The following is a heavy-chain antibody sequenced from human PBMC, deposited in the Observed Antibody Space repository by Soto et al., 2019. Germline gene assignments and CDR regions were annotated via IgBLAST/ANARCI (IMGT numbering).Heavy chain of an antibody. CDR2: INHSGST. CDR3: ARGRKRVTMVRGVITPYYYMDV. CDR1: GGSFSGYY. D-gene: IGHD3-10*01. J-gene: IGHJ6*03. V-gene: IGHV4-34*01. Sequence: QVQLQQWGAGLLKPSETLSLTCAVYGGSFSGYYWSWIRQPPGKGLEWIGEINHSGSTNYNPSIKSRVTISVDTSKKQFSLKLSSVTAADTAVYYCARGRKRVTMVRGVITPYYYMDVWGKGTTVTVSS.